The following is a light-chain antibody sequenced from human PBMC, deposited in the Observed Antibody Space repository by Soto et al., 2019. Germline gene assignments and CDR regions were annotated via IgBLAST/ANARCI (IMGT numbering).Light chain of an antibody. CDR2: DAS. Sequence: IRMTQSPSSLSASTGDRVTITCRASQSASTFLAWYQQKPGQAPKLLIYDASTLQSGVPSRFSASGSGTEFALTISGLQPDDFAVYYCQQYNRYAVTFGQGTKVDIK. V-gene: IGKV1-5*01. CDR1: QSASTF. J-gene: IGKJ1*01. CDR3: QQYNRYAVT.